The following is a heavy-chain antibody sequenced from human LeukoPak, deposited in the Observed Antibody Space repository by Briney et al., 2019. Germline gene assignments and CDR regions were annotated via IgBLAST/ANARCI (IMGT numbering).Heavy chain of an antibody. CDR1: GYSFTSYW. D-gene: IGHD3-22*01. CDR3: ARVYDSSGTDFDY. Sequence: GESLKISCKGSGYSFTSYWVGWVRQMPGKGLEWMGIIYPGDSDTRYSPSFQGQVTISADKSISTAYLQWSSLKASDTAMYYCARVYDSSGTDFDYWGQGTLVTVSS. J-gene: IGHJ4*02. V-gene: IGHV5-51*01. CDR2: IYPGDSDT.